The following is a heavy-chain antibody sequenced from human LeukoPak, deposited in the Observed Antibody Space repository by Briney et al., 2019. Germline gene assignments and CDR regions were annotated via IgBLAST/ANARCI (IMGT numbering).Heavy chain of an antibody. Sequence: GGSLRLSCAASGFIFSSYGMHWVRQAPGKGLEWVAVIWYDGSNKYYVDSVKGRFTISRDNSKNTLYLQMNSLRAEDTAVYYCARDLFSPFVTTSLGSAFDIWGQGTMVTVSS. CDR2: IWYDGSNK. V-gene: IGHV3-33*01. J-gene: IGHJ3*02. CDR1: GFIFSSYG. D-gene: IGHD4-17*01. CDR3: ARDLFSPFVTTSLGSAFDI.